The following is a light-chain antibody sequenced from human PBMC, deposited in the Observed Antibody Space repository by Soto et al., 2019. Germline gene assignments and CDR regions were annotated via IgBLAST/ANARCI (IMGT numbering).Light chain of an antibody. CDR3: QQYGNSPWT. CDR2: DAS. J-gene: IGKJ1*01. Sequence: EIVLTQSPATLSLSPGERGTLSCGASQSVSNNYLAWYQQKPGLAPRLLIYDASTRATGIPDRFSGSGSGTDFTLTIIRLEPEDFAVYSCQQYGNSPWTFGQGTKVEIK. V-gene: IGKV3D-20*01. CDR1: QSVSNNY.